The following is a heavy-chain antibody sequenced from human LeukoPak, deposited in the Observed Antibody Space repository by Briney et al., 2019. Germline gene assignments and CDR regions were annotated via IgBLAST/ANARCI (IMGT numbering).Heavy chain of an antibody. CDR2: IYSTGAT. CDR3: ARDRPDSTSPTTVGRFDP. V-gene: IGHV4-31*03. J-gene: IGHJ5*02. D-gene: IGHD2-2*01. CDR1: GDSISSGGFY. Sequence: SETLSLTCSVSGDSISSGGFYWHWIRQHPEKGLEWIGYIYSTGATYYNPSLTSRLTMSLDTSKNQFSLKVTSVTAADTAVYFCARDRPDSTSPTTVGRFDPWGQGTLVTVSS.